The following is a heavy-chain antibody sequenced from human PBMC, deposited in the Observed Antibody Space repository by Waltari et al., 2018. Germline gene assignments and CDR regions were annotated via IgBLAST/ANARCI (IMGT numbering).Heavy chain of an antibody. Sequence: EVQLVESGGGLIQPGGSVRLSCAASGFTVSSHSMSWVRQAPGKGLEWVSIIYSGGSTYYADSVKGRFTISRDNSKNTLYLQMNSLRAEDTAVYYCARDLGSSGYYHYWGQGTLVTVSS. CDR2: IYSGGST. CDR3: ARDLGSSGYYHY. J-gene: IGHJ4*02. D-gene: IGHD3-22*01. V-gene: IGHV3-53*01. CDR1: GFTVSSHS.